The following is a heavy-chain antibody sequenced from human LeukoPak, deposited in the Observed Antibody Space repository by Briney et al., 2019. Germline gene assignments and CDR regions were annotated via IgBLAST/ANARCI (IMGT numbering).Heavy chain of an antibody. D-gene: IGHD6-19*01. Sequence: PSETLSLTCTVSGDSISSSTYYWDWIRQSPGKGLEWIGSIYHSGATSYNPSLKNRVTISVDTSKNQFSLRLTSVTATDTAIYYCARQSWVGSSGWRNEDTYYFDYWGQGTLVTVSS. CDR1: GDSISSSTYY. J-gene: IGHJ4*02. CDR3: ARQSWVGSSGWRNEDTYYFDY. CDR2: IYHSGAT. V-gene: IGHV4-39*01.